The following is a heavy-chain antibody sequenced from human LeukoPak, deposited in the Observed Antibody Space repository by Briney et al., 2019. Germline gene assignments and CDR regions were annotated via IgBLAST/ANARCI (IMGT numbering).Heavy chain of an antibody. J-gene: IGHJ4*02. V-gene: IGHV4-39*01. CDR3: ARIVGATLFDY. CDR2: IYYSGST. D-gene: IGHD1-26*01. CDR1: GGSISSSSYY. Sequence: SETLSLTCTVSGGSISSSSYYWGWIRQPPGKGLEWIGSIYYSGSTYYNPSLKSRVTISVDTSKNQFSLKLSSVTAADTAVYYCARIVGATLFDYWGQGTLVTVSS.